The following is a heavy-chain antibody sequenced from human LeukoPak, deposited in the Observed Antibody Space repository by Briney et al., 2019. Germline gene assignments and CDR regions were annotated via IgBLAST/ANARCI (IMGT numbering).Heavy chain of an antibody. Sequence: PGGSLRLSCAGSGLTLGSYAMHWVRQAPGKGLKWVAVISYDGSNELYADSVKGRFTISRDNAKNSLYLQMNSLRADDTAVYYCVKDSPPRYSGSPPAYWGQGTLVTVSS. J-gene: IGHJ4*02. V-gene: IGHV3-30*04. CDR1: GLTLGSYA. CDR2: ISYDGSNE. CDR3: VKDSPPRYSGSPPAY. D-gene: IGHD1-26*01.